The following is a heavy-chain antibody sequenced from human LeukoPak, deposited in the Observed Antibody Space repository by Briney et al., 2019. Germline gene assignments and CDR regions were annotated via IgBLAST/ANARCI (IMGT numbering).Heavy chain of an antibody. CDR2: IGIRGDT. Sequence: PGGYLRLSCAASGFTFIDHDMHWVRQVIGKGLEWVSAIGIRGDTHYSGSVKSRFTISRENAESSLYLQMNSLRAEDTAVYYCARGGIQVSGIDEFDYWGQGTLVTVSS. D-gene: IGHD6-19*01. V-gene: IGHV3-13*01. CDR1: GFTFIDHD. CDR3: ARGGIQVSGIDEFDY. J-gene: IGHJ4*02.